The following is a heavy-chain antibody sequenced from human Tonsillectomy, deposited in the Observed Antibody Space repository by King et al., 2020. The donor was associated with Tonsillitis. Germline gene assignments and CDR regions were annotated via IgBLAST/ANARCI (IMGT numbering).Heavy chain of an antibody. CDR2: IMYGGNQK. Sequence: VQLVESGGGVVQPGGSLTLSCAASGFTFSASVMHWVRQVPGKGLEWVALIMYGGNQKYYADSVKGRFIISRDNFEKTLYLHMSNLRTDDTAIYYCAMYLEASGTFEQWGTGTLVTVS. D-gene: IGHD1-26*01. J-gene: IGHJ1*01. V-gene: IGHV3-30*02. CDR1: GFTFSASV. CDR3: AMYLEASGTFEQ.